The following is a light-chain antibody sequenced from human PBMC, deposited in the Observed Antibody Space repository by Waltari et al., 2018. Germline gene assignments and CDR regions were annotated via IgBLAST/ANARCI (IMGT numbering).Light chain of an antibody. CDR1: SLPKQY. CDR3: QSADSSGTLWV. J-gene: IGLJ3*02. V-gene: IGLV3-25*03. Sequence: SYELTQPPSVSVSPGQPARITCSGDSLPKQYAYWYQQKPGQAPVLVIYKDSERPSGIPERFSGSSSGTTVTLTISGVQAEDEADYYCQSADSSGTLWVFGGGTKLTVL. CDR2: KDS.